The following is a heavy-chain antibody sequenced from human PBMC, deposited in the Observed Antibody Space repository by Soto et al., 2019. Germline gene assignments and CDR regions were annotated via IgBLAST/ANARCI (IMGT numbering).Heavy chain of an antibody. D-gene: IGHD2-21*02. CDR3: ARRSYCDGDCTRRPYDYYGMDV. J-gene: IGHJ6*01. Sequence: EVQLVQSGAEVKKPGESLKISCKGSGYSFTSYWIVWVRQMPGKGLEWMGIIYPGDSETRYSPSLQGQVTMSADKSTSTAYLQWSSLKASETAMYYCARRSYCDGDCTRRPYDYYGMDVW. V-gene: IGHV5-51*01. CDR1: GYSFTSYW. CDR2: IYPGDSET.